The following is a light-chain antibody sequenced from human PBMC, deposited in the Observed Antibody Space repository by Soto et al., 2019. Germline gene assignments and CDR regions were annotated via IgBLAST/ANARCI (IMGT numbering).Light chain of an antibody. CDR2: GAS. J-gene: IGKJ2*01. CDR3: QQYGSSPMYT. CDR1: QSVSSSY. V-gene: IGKV3-20*01. Sequence: EMVLTQSPGTLSLSPGERATLSCRASQSVSSSYVAWYQQNPGQAPRLLIYGASSRATGIPDRFSGSGSGTDFTLTISRLEPEDFAVYYCQQYGSSPMYTFGQGTKMEIK.